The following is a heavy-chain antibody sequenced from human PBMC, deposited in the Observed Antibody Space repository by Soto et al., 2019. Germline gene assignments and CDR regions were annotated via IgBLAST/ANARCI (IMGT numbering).Heavy chain of an antibody. Sequence: PSETLSLTCSVSGGSISSASYYWSWIRQHPGEGLEWIGYIYYSGSTYYNPSLKSRVTISVDTSKNQFSLKLSSVTAADTAVYYCAREGGDGIDYWGQGTLVTVS. CDR1: GGSISSASYY. CDR3: AREGGDGIDY. J-gene: IGHJ4*02. D-gene: IGHD3-16*01. V-gene: IGHV4-31*03. CDR2: IYYSGST.